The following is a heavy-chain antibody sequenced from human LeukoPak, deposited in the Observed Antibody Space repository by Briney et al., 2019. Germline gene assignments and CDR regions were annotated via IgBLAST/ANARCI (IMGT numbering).Heavy chain of an antibody. Sequence: SETLSLTCTVSGGSISSYYWSWIRQPAGKGLEWIGRIYTSGSTNYNPSLKSRVTMSVDTSKNQFSLKLSSVTAADTAVYYCARDRPVLLWFGELYPDAFDIWGQGTMVTVSS. CDR2: IYTSGST. CDR3: ARDRPVLLWFGELYPDAFDI. V-gene: IGHV4-4*07. CDR1: GGSISSYY. J-gene: IGHJ3*02. D-gene: IGHD3-10*01.